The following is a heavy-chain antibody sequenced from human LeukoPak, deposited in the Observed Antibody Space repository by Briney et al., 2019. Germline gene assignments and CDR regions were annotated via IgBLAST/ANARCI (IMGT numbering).Heavy chain of an antibody. D-gene: IGHD4-17*01. J-gene: IGHJ1*01. V-gene: IGHV3-9*01. CDR3: AKDHPGTLRSNDYGDHGYFQH. CDR1: GFTFDDYA. CDR2: ISWNSGSI. Sequence: PGRSLRLSCAASGFTFDDYAMHWVRQAPGKGLEWVSGISWNSGSIGYADSVKGRLTISRDNAKNSLYLQMNSLRAEGTALYYCAKDHPGTLRSNDYGDHGYFQHWGQGTLVTVSS.